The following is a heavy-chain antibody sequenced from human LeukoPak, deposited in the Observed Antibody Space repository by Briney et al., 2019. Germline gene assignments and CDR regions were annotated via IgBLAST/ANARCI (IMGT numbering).Heavy chain of an antibody. J-gene: IGHJ3*02. CDR1: GFTFSSYS. CDR2: ISSSSSYI. CDR3: ASSLTGTRLMRTFDI. Sequence: PGGSLRLSCAASGFTFSSYSMNWVRQAPGKGLEWVSSISSSSSYIYYADSVKGRFTISRDNATNSLYLQMNSLRAEDTAVYYCASSLTGTRLMRTFDIWGQGTMVTVSS. V-gene: IGHV3-21*01. D-gene: IGHD1-7*01.